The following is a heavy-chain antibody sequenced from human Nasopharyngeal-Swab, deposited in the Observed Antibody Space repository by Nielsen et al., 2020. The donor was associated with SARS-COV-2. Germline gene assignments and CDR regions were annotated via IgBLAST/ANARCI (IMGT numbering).Heavy chain of an antibody. V-gene: IGHV4-31*03. CDR1: GDSISRGGYY. J-gene: IGHJ6*02. Sequence: SETLSPTCTVSGDSISRGGYYWSWIRQHPGKGLEWIGFSYYSGSTYYNPSLKSRITISVDMSKNQFSLNLRSVTAADTAVYYCAREEGYGMDVWGQGTTVTVSS. CDR3: AREEGYGMDV. CDR2: SYYSGST.